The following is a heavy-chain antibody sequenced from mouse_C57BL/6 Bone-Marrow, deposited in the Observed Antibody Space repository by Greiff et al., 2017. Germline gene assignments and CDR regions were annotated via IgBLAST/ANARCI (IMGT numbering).Heavy chain of an antibody. D-gene: IGHD1-1*01. Sequence: EVQLVESGGGLVQPGGSLKLSCAASGFTFSDYYMYWVRQTPEKRLEWVAYISNGGGSTYYPDTVKGRFTISRDNAKNTLYLQMSRLKSEDTAMYYCASLFYYGSSPYAMDYWGQGTSVTVSS. CDR3: ASLFYYGSSPYAMDY. J-gene: IGHJ4*01. V-gene: IGHV5-12*01. CDR2: ISNGGGST. CDR1: GFTFSDYY.